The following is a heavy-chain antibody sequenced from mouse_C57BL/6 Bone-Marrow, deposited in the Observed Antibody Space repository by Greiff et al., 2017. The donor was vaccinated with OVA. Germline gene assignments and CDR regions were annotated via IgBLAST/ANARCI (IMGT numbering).Heavy chain of an antibody. J-gene: IGHJ2*01. Sequence: VQLQQPGAELVKPGASVKLSCKASGYTFTSYWMQWVKQRPGQGLEWIGEIDPSDSYTNYNQKFKGKATLTADTASSTAYMQLSSLTSEDSAVYCCARYDGYSDYWGQGTTLTVSS. CDR3: ARYDGYSDY. CDR2: IDPSDSYT. D-gene: IGHD2-3*01. CDR1: GYTFTSYW. V-gene: IGHV1-50*01.